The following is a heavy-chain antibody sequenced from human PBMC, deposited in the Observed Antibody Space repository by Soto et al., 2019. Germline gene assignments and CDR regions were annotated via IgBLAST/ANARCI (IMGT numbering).Heavy chain of an antibody. Sequence: KQSQTLSLPCAISGDSVSSNSAAWNWIRQSPSRGLEWLGRTYYRSKWYNDYAVSVKSRITINPDTSKNQFSLQLNSVTPEDTAVYYCARGAGRMDYYYYYMDVWGKGTTVTVSS. V-gene: IGHV6-1*01. CDR2: TYYRSKWYN. CDR3: ARGAGRMDYYYYYMDV. D-gene: IGHD2-8*01. CDR1: GDSVSSNSAA. J-gene: IGHJ6*03.